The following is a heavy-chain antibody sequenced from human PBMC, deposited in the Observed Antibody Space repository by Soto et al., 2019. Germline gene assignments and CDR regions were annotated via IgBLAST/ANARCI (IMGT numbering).Heavy chain of an antibody. J-gene: IGHJ4*02. CDR3: ARRGYHDSSGYFDY. Sequence: ASETLSLTCTVSGGSISSSSYYWGWIRQPPGKGLEWIGSIYYSGSTYYNPSLKSRVTISVDTSKNQFSLKLSSVTAADTAVYYCARRGYHDSSGYFDYWGQGTLVTVSS. CDR1: GGSISSSSYY. V-gene: IGHV4-39*01. CDR2: IYYSGST. D-gene: IGHD3-22*01.